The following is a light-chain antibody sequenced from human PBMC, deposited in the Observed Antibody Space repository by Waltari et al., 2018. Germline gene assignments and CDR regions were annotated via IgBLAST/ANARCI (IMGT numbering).Light chain of an antibody. V-gene: IGKV1-33*01. J-gene: IGKJ5*01. Sequence: DIQMTTSPSSLSASVGARVTITCPASQDISNYLNWYQQKPGKAPKLLIYDASKLETGVPSRFSGSGSGTDFTFTISSLQPEDIATYYCQQYDNLPTFGQGTRLEIK. CDR3: QQYDNLPT. CDR1: QDISNY. CDR2: DAS.